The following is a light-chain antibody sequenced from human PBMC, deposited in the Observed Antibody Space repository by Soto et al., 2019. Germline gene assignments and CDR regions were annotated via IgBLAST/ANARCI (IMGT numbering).Light chain of an antibody. J-gene: IGKJ4*01. V-gene: IGKV1-33*01. CDR3: QQYDNLPT. CDR1: QDINNY. CDR2: DAS. Sequence: DIQMTQSPSSLSASVGDRVTITCQASQDINNYLNWYQQKPGKAPKLLIYDASNLETGVPSRFSGSGSGTDFTFSISSLQPEDIATYYCQQYDNLPTFGGGTKVEIK.